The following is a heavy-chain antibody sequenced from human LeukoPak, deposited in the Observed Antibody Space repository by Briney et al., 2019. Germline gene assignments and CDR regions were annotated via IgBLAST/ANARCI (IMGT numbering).Heavy chain of an antibody. CDR2: IIPIFNTA. CDR3: ARSHYDILTGRNYYYYMDV. J-gene: IGHJ6*03. CDR1: GDTFSNYA. D-gene: IGHD3-9*01. Sequence: SVKVSYKASGDTFSNYAMSWVRQAPGQGLEWMGGIIPIFNTANYAQKFQGRVTISTDESTRTAYMELRSLRSDDTAVYYCARSHYDILTGRNYYYYMDVWGKGTTVTVSS. V-gene: IGHV1-69*05.